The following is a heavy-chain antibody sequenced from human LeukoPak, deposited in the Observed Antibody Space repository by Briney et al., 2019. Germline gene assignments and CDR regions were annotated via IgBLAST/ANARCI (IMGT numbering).Heavy chain of an antibody. J-gene: IGHJ4*02. CDR3: ATGPRFSLAYCGGDCYHPFFDY. CDR2: IIPIFGTA. Sequence: SVKVSCKASGGTFSSYAISWVRQAPGQGLEWMGGIIPIFGTANYAQKFQGRVTMTEDTSTDTAYMELSSLRSEDTAVYYCATGPRFSLAYCGGDCYHPFFDYWGQGTLVTVSS. D-gene: IGHD2-21*02. CDR1: GGTFSSYA. V-gene: IGHV1-69*06.